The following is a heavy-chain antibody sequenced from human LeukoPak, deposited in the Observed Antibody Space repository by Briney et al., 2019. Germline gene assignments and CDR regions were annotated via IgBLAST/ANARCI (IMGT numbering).Heavy chain of an antibody. D-gene: IGHD3-10*01. CDR3: ARDLSTYYYGSGSSDAFDI. CDR1: GGSISSHY. J-gene: IGHJ3*02. Sequence: PSETLSLTCTVSGGSISSHYWSWIRQPAGKGLEWIGRIYTSGSTNYIPSLRSRVTMSVDTSKNQFSLKLSSVTAADTAVYYCARDLSTYYYGSGSSDAFDIWGQGTMVTVSS. CDR2: IYTSGST. V-gene: IGHV4-4*07.